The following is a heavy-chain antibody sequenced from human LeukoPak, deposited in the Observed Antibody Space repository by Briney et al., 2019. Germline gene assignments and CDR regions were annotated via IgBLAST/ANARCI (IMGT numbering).Heavy chain of an antibody. CDR3: AGYYYDSSRGFDL. CDR1: GFKLDDYG. CDR2: INWNGAWT. D-gene: IGHD3-22*01. Sequence: GGSLRLSCAASGFKLDDYGMSWVRQAPGKGLEWVCDINWNGAWTGYADSVKGRFTISRDNAKNSLYLQMNSLRAEDTALYYCAGYYYDSSRGFDLWGQGTLVTVSA. V-gene: IGHV3-20*04. J-gene: IGHJ5*02.